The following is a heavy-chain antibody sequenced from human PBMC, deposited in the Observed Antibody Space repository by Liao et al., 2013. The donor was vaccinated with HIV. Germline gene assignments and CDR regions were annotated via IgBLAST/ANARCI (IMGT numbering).Heavy chain of an antibody. V-gene: IGHV4-34*01. CDR3: ARGLPAIDH. Sequence: QVQLQESGPGLVKPSGTLSLTCSVSYGSMSGYYWGWIRQPPGKGLEWIGEINHGGTTNYNPSLKSRVTISVDTSKNQFSLRLSSVTAADTAVYYCARGLPAIDHWGRGTLVTVSS. CDR1: YGSMSGYY. J-gene: IGHJ4*02. CDR2: INHGGTT.